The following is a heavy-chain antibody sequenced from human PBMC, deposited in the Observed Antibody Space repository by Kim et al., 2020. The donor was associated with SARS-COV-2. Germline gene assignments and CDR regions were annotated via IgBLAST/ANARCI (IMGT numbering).Heavy chain of an antibody. J-gene: IGHJ4*02. CDR3: ARGGSDSAWYWRD. V-gene: IGHV3-7*01. CDR2: INEDGSAK. D-gene: IGHD6-19*01. CDR1: GLTFYSLW. Sequence: GGSLRLSCAASGLTFYSLWMSWVRQAPGKGPEWVANINEDGSAKYYVDSVKGRLTISRDNAKNLLYLQMNSLRDDDTAVYYCARGGSDSAWYWRDWGQGTLVTVSS.